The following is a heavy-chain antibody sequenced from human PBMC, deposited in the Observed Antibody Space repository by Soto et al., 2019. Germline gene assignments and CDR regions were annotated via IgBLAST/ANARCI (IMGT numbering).Heavy chain of an antibody. Sequence: PGGSLRLSCAASGFSFRSYAMHWVRQAPGKGLEWVAVIWYDGVNKYYADSVKGRFTISRDNSNNTLYVRMNSLKAEDTAVYYCARDIDGIAVAGSLFDIWGQGTMVTVSS. V-gene: IGHV3-33*08. CDR1: GFSFRSYA. J-gene: IGHJ3*02. CDR3: ARDIDGIAVAGSLFDI. D-gene: IGHD6-19*01. CDR2: IWYDGVNK.